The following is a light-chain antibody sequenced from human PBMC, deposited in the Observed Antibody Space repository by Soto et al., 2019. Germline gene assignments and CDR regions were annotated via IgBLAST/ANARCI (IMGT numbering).Light chain of an antibody. Sequence: TRSPGTLSLSPGEMATLSCRASRSISTNVSWYQHKPGQAPRLLIYSASTRATGIPARFSGSGSGTEFTLTISSLQSEDFAIYYCQQYNNWPPITFGGGTKVDIK. V-gene: IGKV3-15*01. CDR3: QQYNNWPPIT. J-gene: IGKJ4*01. CDR2: SAS. CDR1: RSISTN.